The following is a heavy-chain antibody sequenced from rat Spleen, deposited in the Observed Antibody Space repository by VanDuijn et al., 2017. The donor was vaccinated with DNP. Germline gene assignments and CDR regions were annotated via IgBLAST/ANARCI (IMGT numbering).Heavy chain of an antibody. CDR1: GHSIASNY. Sequence: EVQLQESGPGLVKPSQSLSLTCSVTGHSIASNYWGWIRKFPRNRMEWIGHISYSGRTDFNPSLESRISITRDTSKNQFFRQLNSITAEDTATYFCAREVIVRSTFSYWGQGVMVTVSS. CDR3: AREVIVRSTFSY. D-gene: IGHD4-3*01. J-gene: IGHJ2*01. V-gene: IGHV3-1*01. CDR2: ISYSGRT.